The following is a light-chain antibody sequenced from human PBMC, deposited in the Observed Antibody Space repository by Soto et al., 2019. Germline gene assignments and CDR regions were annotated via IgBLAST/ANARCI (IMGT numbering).Light chain of an antibody. Sequence: QSALAQPASVSGSPGQSITISCTGTSSDVGSYNYVSWYQQHPGKAPRLMIYASSNRPSGVSHRFSGSRSGNTASLTISGLQAEDEADYFCSSYTSGSPLYVFGSGTKVTVL. CDR3: SSYTSGSPLYV. J-gene: IGLJ1*01. V-gene: IGLV2-14*01. CDR2: ASS. CDR1: SSDVGSYNY.